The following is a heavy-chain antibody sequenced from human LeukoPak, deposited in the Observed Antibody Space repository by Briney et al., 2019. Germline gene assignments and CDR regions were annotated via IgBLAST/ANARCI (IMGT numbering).Heavy chain of an antibody. V-gene: IGHV1-2*02. J-gene: IGHJ4*02. CDR2: INPNSGGT. CDR1: GYTFTGYY. Sequence: ASVTVSSKASGYTFTGYYMHWVRQAPGQGLEWVGWINPNSGGTNYAQKFQGRVTMTRDTSISTAYMELSRLRSDDTAVYYCARDTLPTTYYYDSSGQTGDYWGQRAMATVSS. D-gene: IGHD3-22*01. CDR3: ARDTLPTTYYYDSSGQTGDY.